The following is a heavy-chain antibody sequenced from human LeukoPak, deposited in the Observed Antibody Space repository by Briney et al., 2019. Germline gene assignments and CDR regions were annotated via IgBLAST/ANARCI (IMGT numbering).Heavy chain of an antibody. CDR1: GYTFTSCY. J-gene: IGHJ4*02. CDR3: ARDRSCSSGWYGGFDH. CDR2: INPSGGST. D-gene: IGHD6-19*01. V-gene: IGHV1-46*01. Sequence: ASVKVSCKASGYTFTSCYMHWVRQAPGQGLEWMGIINPSGGSTSYAQKFQGRVTMTRDTSTSIVYMELSSLRSEDTALYYCARDRSCSSGWYGGFDHWGQGTLVTVSS.